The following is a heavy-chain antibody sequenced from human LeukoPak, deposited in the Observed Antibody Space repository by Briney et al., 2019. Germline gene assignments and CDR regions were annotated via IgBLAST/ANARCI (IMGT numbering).Heavy chain of an antibody. Sequence: VASVKVSCKVSGYTPTELSMHWVRQAPGQGLEWMGRIIPILGIANYAQKFQGRVTITADKSTSTAYMELSSLRSEDTAVYYCARDVGSGWNWGQGTLVTVSS. CDR3: ARDVGSGWN. D-gene: IGHD6-19*01. CDR2: IIPILGIA. CDR1: GYTPTELS. J-gene: IGHJ4*02. V-gene: IGHV1-69*04.